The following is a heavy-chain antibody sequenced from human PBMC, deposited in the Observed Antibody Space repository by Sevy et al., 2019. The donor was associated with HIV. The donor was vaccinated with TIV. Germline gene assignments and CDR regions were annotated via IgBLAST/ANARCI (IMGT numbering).Heavy chain of an antibody. V-gene: IGHV4-4*07. J-gene: IGHJ4*02. Sequence: SGTLSLTCTVSGDSISNYYWSWIRQPAGKGLEWIGRIYDSGSATYNPSLESRVTMSADTTKNQLSLKLNSVTAADTAVYYCARDRVTIFGVTIDYYFDYWGQGTLVTVSS. D-gene: IGHD3-3*01. CDR3: ARDRVTIFGVTIDYYFDY. CDR1: GDSISNYY. CDR2: IYDSGSA.